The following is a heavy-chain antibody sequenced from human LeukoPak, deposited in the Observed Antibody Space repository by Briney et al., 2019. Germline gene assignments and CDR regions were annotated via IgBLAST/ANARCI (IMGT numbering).Heavy chain of an antibody. D-gene: IGHD1-14*01. V-gene: IGHV3-7*03. CDR1: GFTFRSYW. Sequence: PGGSLRLSCAASGFTFRSYWMSWVRQAPGKRPEWVANIKEDGSEKYYVDSVKGRFTISRDNSKNTLYLQMNSLRAEDTAVYYCAKALPRSEGFDYWGQGTLVTVSS. CDR3: AKALPRSEGFDY. CDR2: IKEDGSEK. J-gene: IGHJ4*02.